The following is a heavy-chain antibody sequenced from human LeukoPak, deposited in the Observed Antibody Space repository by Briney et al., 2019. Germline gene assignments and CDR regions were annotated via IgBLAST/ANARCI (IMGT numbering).Heavy chain of an antibody. CDR1: GFTFNHYS. CDR2: IKSDGGT. CDR3: ARAPSEIGGYYPEYFRH. D-gene: IGHD3-22*01. J-gene: IGHJ1*01. V-gene: IGHV3-74*01. Sequence: GGSLRLSCAASGFTFNHYSMNWVHLAPGKGLVWVSRIKSDGGTNYADSVKGRFTISRDNAKKTVSLQMNGLRPEDTGVYYCARAPSEIGGYYPEYFRHWGQGTLVTISS.